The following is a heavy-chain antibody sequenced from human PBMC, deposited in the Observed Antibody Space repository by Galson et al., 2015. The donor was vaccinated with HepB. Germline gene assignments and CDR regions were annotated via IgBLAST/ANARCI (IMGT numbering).Heavy chain of an antibody. CDR1: GYTFTGYY. D-gene: IGHD3-22*01. CDR2: INPNSGGT. V-gene: IGHV1-2*04. CDR3: AREGRTYYYDSSGDNWFDP. J-gene: IGHJ5*02. Sequence: SVKVSCKASGYTFTGYYMHWVRQAPGQGLEWMGWINPNSGGTNYAQKFQGWVTMTRDTSISTAYMELSRLRSDDTAVYYCAREGRTYYYDSSGDNWFDPWGQGTLVTVSP.